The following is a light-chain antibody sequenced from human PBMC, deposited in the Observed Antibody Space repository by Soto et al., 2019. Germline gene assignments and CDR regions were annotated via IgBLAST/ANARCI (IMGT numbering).Light chain of an antibody. Sequence: QSALTQPPSASGSPGQSVTISCTGTSSDVGAYNYVSWYQQHPGEAPKLMIYEVNKRPSGVPDRFSGSKSANTASLTVSGLQPEDEADYYCSSYAGSNNLIFGGGTKLTVL. CDR1: SSDVGAYNY. V-gene: IGLV2-8*01. CDR3: SSYAGSNNLI. J-gene: IGLJ2*01. CDR2: EVN.